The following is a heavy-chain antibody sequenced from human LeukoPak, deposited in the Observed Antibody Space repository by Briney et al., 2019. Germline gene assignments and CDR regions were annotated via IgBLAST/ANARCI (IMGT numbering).Heavy chain of an antibody. CDR1: GFTFSSYG. CDR2: IRYDGSNK. V-gene: IGHV3-30*02. J-gene: IGHJ4*02. D-gene: IGHD3-3*01. CDR3: ARTQYDFWSGYTSDY. Sequence: GGSLRLSCAASGFTFSSYGMHWVRQAPGKGLEWVAFIRYDGSNKYYADSVKGRFTISRDNSKNTLYLQMNSLRAEDTAVYYCARTQYDFWSGYTSDYWGQGTLVTVSS.